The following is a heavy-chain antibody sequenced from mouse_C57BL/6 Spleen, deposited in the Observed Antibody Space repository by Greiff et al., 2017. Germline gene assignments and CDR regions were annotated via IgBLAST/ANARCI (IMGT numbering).Heavy chain of an antibody. Sequence: EVKLQESGPELVKPGASVKMSCKASGYTFTDYNMHWVKQSHGKSLEWIGYINPNNGGTSYNQKFKGKATLTVNKSSSTAYMELRSLTSEDSAVYYCARWLLRLYYFDYWGQGTTLTVAS. CDR2: INPNNGGT. CDR3: ARWLLRLYYFDY. V-gene: IGHV1-22*01. J-gene: IGHJ2*01. CDR1: GYTFTDYN. D-gene: IGHD1-2*01.